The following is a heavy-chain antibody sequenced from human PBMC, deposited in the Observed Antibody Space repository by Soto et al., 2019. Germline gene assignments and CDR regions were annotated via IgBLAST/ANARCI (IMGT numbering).Heavy chain of an antibody. D-gene: IGHD2-21*02. J-gene: IGHJ4*02. Sequence: QVQLVQSGAEEKKPGASVKVSCKASGYTFTSYAMHWVRQAPGQRLEWMGWINAGNGNTKYSQKFQGRVTITRDSYASNAYMELSSLRSEDTAVYYCARSIVVVTALDYWGQGTLVTVSS. CDR2: INAGNGNT. CDR1: GYTFTSYA. CDR3: ARSIVVVTALDY. V-gene: IGHV1-3*05.